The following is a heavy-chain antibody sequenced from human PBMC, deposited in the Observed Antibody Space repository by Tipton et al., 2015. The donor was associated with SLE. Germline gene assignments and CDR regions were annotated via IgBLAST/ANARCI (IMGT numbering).Heavy chain of an antibody. J-gene: IGHJ4*02. V-gene: IGHV4-38-2*02. CDR1: GCSISSGYY. CDR3: ALQYDSTGYYWF. Sequence: TLSLTCTVSGCSISSGYYWGWIRQPPGKGLEWIGSIYHIGSTYYNPSLKSRVTISVDTSKNQFSLRLTSVTAADTAVYYCALQYDSTGYYWFWGQGTLVTVSS. CDR2: IYHIGST. D-gene: IGHD3-22*01.